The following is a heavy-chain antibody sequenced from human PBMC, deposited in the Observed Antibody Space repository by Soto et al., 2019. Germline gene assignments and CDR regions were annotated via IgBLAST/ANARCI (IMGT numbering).Heavy chain of an antibody. D-gene: IGHD3-22*01. J-gene: IGHJ4*02. V-gene: IGHV5-51*01. CDR1: GYIFTNYW. CDR2: IYPGDSDT. Sequence: PGEYLKISCKGSGYIFTNYWIGWVRQMPGKGLEWMGIIYPGDSDTKYSPSFQGQVTISADKSITTAYLQWGSLKASDTAMYYCASLSYYDSSGAFDYWGQGTLVTVSS. CDR3: ASLSYYDSSGAFDY.